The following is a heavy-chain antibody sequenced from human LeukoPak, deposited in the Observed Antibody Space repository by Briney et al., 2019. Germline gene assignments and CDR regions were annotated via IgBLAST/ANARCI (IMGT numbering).Heavy chain of an antibody. V-gene: IGHV7-4-1*02. D-gene: IGHD3-10*01. CDR2: INTNTGNP. J-gene: IGHJ1*01. CDR3: ARERITMVRGADRAEREFQH. CDR1: GYTFTSYA. Sequence: ASVKVSCKASGYTFTSYAMNWVRQAHGQGLEWMGRINTNTGNPTYAQGFTGRFVFSLDTSVSTAYLQISSLKAEDTAVYYCARERITMVRGADRAEREFQHWGQGTLVTVSS.